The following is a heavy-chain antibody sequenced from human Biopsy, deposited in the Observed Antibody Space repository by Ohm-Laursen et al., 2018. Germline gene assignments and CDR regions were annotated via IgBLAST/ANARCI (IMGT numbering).Heavy chain of an antibody. Sequence: PSDTLSLTCTVSGGSFTGHYWSWIRQPPGKGLEWIGLISYTGYTSYNSSLKSRVTLSVDTSTNHFSMRLSSLTAAETAVYYCARGSNGFGGLCFPRWGQGTLLTVSS. V-gene: IGHV4-59*07. D-gene: IGHD3/OR15-3a*01. J-gene: IGHJ4*01. CDR2: ISYTGYT. CDR1: GGSFTGHY. CDR3: ARGSNGFGGLCFPR.